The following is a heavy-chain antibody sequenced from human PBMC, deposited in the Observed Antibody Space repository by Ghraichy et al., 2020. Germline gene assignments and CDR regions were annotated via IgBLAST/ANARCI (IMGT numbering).Heavy chain of an antibody. CDR3: ARAPLEGLIAAAGFDY. V-gene: IGHV1-2*06. CDR2: INPNSGGT. Sequence: ASVKVSCKASGYTFTGYYMHWVRQAPGQGLEWMGRINPNSGGTNYAQKFQGRVTMTRDTSISTAYMELSRLRSDDTAVYYCARAPLEGLIAAAGFDYWGQGTLVTVSS. CDR1: GYTFTGYY. J-gene: IGHJ4*02. D-gene: IGHD6-13*01.